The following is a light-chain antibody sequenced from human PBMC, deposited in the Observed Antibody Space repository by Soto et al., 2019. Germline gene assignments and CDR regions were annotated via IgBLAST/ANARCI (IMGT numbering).Light chain of an antibody. J-gene: IGKJ4*01. CDR1: HSISTN. CDR2: GAS. CDR3: QQYNSWPT. Sequence: EIIMTQSPATLSVSPGEGATLSCRTSHSISTNLAWYQHKRGQSPRLLVYGASTRATGVPARFSGSGSGAEFTLSISSLQSEYFAVYYCQQYNSWPTVGGGTKVEIK. V-gene: IGKV3-15*01.